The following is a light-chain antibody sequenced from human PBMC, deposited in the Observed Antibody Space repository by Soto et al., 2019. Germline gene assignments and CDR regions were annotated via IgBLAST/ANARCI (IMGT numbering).Light chain of an antibody. J-gene: IGLJ1*01. V-gene: IGLV2-14*03. CDR3: NSDTSSSNYV. CDR2: DVT. CDR1: SSDVGGFNY. Sequence: QSALTQPASVSGSPGQSITISCTGTSSDVGGFNYVSWYQQHPGKAPKLMIYDVTNRPSGVSYRFSGSKSGNTASLTISGLQAEDEADYYCNSDTSSSNYVFGTGNKVTVL.